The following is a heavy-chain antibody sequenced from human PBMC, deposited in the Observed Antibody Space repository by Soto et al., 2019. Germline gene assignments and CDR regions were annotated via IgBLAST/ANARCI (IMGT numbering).Heavy chain of an antibody. Sequence: PWGSLRLFCAASGFTFSSYAMSWVRQAPGKGLEWVSAISGSGGSTYYADSVKGRFTISRDNSKNTLYLQMNSLRAEDTAVYYCAKTPLGTAMVLYFDYWGQGTLVTVSS. V-gene: IGHV3-23*01. D-gene: IGHD5-18*01. J-gene: IGHJ4*02. CDR1: GFTFSSYA. CDR3: AKTPLGTAMVLYFDY. CDR2: ISGSGGST.